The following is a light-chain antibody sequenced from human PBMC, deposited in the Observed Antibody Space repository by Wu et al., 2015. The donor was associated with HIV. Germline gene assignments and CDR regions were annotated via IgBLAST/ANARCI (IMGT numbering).Light chain of an antibody. V-gene: IGKV1-17*01. CDR2: AAS. J-gene: IGKJ2*03. CDR1: QSVRSF. Sequence: DIQMTQSPSSLSASIGDRVTITCRASQSVRSFLNWYQQTPGNAPKLLMFAASTLQSGVSSRFSGSGSGTDFTLTISSLQPEDSATYYCLQLNNYPYSFGQGTKLEIK. CDR3: LQLNNYPYS.